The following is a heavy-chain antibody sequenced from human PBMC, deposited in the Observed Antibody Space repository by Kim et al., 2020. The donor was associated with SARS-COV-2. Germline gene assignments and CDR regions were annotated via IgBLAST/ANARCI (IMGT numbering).Heavy chain of an antibody. J-gene: IGHJ2*01. CDR3: AKDQLSLDTAMVEGSDWYFDL. Sequence: GGSLRLSCAASGFTFSSYAMSWVRQAPGKGLEWVSAISGSGGSTYYADSVKGRFTISRDNSKNTLYLQMNSLRAEYTAVYYCAKDQLSLDTAMVEGSDWYFDLWGRGTLVTVSS. CDR1: GFTFSSYA. V-gene: IGHV3-23*01. CDR2: ISGSGGST. D-gene: IGHD5-18*01.